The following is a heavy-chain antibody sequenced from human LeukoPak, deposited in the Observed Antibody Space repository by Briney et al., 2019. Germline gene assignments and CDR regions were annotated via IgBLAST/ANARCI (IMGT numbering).Heavy chain of an antibody. CDR3: ARDPSGSFFNWFDP. J-gene: IGHJ5*02. V-gene: IGHV4-4*02. CDR1: GGSISSSNW. D-gene: IGHD1-26*01. Sequence: SETLSLTCAVSGGSISSSNWWSWVRQPPGKGLEWIGEIYHSGSTNYNPSLKSRVTISVDTSKNQFSLKLSSVTAADTAVYYCARDPSGSFFNWFDPWGQGTLVTVSS. CDR2: IYHSGST.